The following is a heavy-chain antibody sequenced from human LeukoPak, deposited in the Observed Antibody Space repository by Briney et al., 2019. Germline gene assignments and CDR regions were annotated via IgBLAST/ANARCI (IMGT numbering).Heavy chain of an antibody. Sequence: GGSLRLSCAASGFTFSSYSMNWVRQAPGKGLEWVSSISSSSSYIYYADSVKGRFTISRDTASNSLYLQMNSLRAEDTALYYCARDGDTVLTRGYYYYMDVWGKGTTVTVSS. J-gene: IGHJ6*03. V-gene: IGHV3-21*01. CDR3: ARDGDTVLTRGYYYYMDV. CDR1: GFTFSSYS. CDR2: ISSSSSYI. D-gene: IGHD4-23*01.